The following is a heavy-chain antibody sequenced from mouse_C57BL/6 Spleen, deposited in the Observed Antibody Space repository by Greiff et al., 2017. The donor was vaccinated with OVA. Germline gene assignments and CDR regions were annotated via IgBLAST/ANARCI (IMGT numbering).Heavy chain of an antibody. Sequence: EVKLMESGGGLVQSGRSLRLSCATSGFTFSDFYMEWVRQAPGKGLEWIAASRNKANDYTTEYSASVKGRFIVSRDTSQSILYLQMNALRAEDTAIYYCAREPLLPYWYFDVWGTGTTVTVSS. CDR3: AREPLLPYWYFDV. D-gene: IGHD1-1*01. CDR2: SRNKANDYTT. V-gene: IGHV7-1*01. CDR1: GFTFSDFY. J-gene: IGHJ1*03.